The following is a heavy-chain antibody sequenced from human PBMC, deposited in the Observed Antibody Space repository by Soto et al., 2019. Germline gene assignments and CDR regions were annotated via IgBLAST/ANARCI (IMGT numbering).Heavy chain of an antibody. V-gene: IGHV4-4*02. J-gene: IGHJ4*02. CDR2: IYHSGST. CDR3: ARLGGFFQALDS. CDR1: GCSIRSSNW. D-gene: IGHD2-15*01. Sequence: SETLSLTCPFSGCSIRSSNWWSWFRQPPGKGLEWIGEIYHSGSTKYNPSLKSRVSMSVDTSKNQFSLKLTSVTAADTAVYYCARLGGFFQALDSWGQGTLVTVSS.